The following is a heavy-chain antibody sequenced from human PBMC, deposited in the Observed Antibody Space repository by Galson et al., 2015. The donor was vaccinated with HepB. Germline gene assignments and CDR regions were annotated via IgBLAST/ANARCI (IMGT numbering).Heavy chain of an antibody. CDR3: ARLTTVTSNWFDP. Sequence: SLRLSCAASGFTFSSYSMNWVRQAPGKGLEWVSSISSSSSYIYYADSVKGRFTISRDNAKNSLYLQMNSLRAEDTAVYYCARLTTVTSNWFDPWGQGTLATVSS. D-gene: IGHD4-17*01. J-gene: IGHJ5*02. CDR1: GFTFSSYS. CDR2: ISSSSSYI. V-gene: IGHV3-21*01.